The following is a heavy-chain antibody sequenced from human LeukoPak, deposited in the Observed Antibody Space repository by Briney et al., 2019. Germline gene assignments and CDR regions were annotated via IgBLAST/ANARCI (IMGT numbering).Heavy chain of an antibody. Sequence: SETLSLTCAVYGGSFSGYYWSWIRQPPGKGLEWIGEINHSGSTNYNPSLKSRVTISVDTSKNQFSLKLSSVTAADTAVYYCARVRIPDGYSYGPRYGMDVWGQGTTVTVSS. J-gene: IGHJ6*02. CDR3: ARVRIPDGYSYGPRYGMDV. V-gene: IGHV4-34*01. CDR1: GGSFSGYY. CDR2: INHSGST. D-gene: IGHD5-18*01.